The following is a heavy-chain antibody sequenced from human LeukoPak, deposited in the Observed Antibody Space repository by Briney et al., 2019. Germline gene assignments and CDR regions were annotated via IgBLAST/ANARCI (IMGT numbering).Heavy chain of an antibody. CDR2: IYYSGST. J-gene: IGHJ5*02. V-gene: IGHV4-61*05. D-gene: IGHD2-15*01. Sequence: SETLSLTCSVSGGSISLSYYYWGWIRQPPGKGLEWIGYIYYSGSTNYNPSLKSRVTISVDTSKNQFSLKLSSVTAADTAVYYCARAARLVAATDNWFDPWGQGTLVTVSS. CDR3: ARAARLVAATDNWFDP. CDR1: GGSISLSYYY.